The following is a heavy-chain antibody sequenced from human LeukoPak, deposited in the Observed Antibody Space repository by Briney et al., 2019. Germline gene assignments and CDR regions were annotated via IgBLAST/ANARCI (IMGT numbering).Heavy chain of an antibody. J-gene: IGHJ6*02. CDR1: GGSISSSSYY. Sequence: PSETLSLTCTVSGGSISSSSYYWGWIRQPPGKGLEWMGSIYYSGSTYYNPSLKSRVTISVDTSKNQFSLKLSSVTAADTAVYYCARQAYDILTGYYPGGGYYYYYGMDVWGQGTTVTVSS. CDR3: ARQAYDILTGYYPGGGYYYYYGMDV. V-gene: IGHV4-39*01. CDR2: IYYSGST. D-gene: IGHD3-9*01.